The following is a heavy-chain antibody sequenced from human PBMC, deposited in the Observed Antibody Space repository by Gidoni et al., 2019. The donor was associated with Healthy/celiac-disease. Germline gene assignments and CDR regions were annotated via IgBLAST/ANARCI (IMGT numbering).Heavy chain of an antibody. CDR2: LSSSSSPI. CDR1: GFTFSSYS. J-gene: IGHJ4*02. V-gene: IGHV3-48*01. CDR3: ARGVLAQFDY. D-gene: IGHD3-3*01. Sequence: EVQLVESGGGLVQPGGSLRLSGAASGFTFSSYSMNWVRQAPGKGLEWVSYLSSSSSPIYYAASVKGRFTISRDNAKNSLYLQMNSLRAEDTAVYYCARGVLAQFDYWGQGTLVTVSS.